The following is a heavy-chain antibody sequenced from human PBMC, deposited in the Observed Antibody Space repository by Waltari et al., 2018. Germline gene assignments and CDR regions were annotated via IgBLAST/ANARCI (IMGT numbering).Heavy chain of an antibody. CDR3: AKGFLPSLLFQDALDM. Sequence: EVQLMESGGDLVQPGRSLTLSCAASGFPFKNYAMSWVRQAPGKGLEWGSTVGGGGSMTNLAESRRGRFTTFRYNSKDILYLHLNNLRGEDTAVYFCAKGFLPSLLFQDALDMWGQGTTVIVS. V-gene: IGHV3-23*01. D-gene: IGHD3-10*01. CDR1: GFPFKNYA. J-gene: IGHJ3*02. CDR2: VGGGGSMT.